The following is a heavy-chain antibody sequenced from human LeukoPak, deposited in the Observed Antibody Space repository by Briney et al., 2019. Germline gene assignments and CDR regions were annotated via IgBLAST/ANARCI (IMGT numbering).Heavy chain of an antibody. CDR3: ARQPPSVPAASRWFDP. CDR2: IYYSGST. D-gene: IGHD2-2*01. Sequence: SETLSLTRTVSGGSLSSYYWSWIRPPPGKGLEWIGYIYYSGSTNYNPSLKGRVTIPVDTSKNQFSLKLSSVTAADTAVYYCARQPPSVPAASRWFDPWGQGTLVTVSS. J-gene: IGHJ5*02. V-gene: IGHV4-59*08. CDR1: GGSLSSYY.